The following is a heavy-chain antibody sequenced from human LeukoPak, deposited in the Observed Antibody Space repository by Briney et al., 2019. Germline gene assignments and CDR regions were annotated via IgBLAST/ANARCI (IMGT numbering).Heavy chain of an antibody. J-gene: IGHJ3*02. D-gene: IGHD3-9*01. CDR2: IGRGGNTI. CDR1: GFTLSIQN. V-gene: IGHV3-48*01. CDR3: ARDDYYFDSHGGGTREFDT. Sequence: GRCLRLSRAATGFTLSIQNTNWVRQAPGEGLEWVSFIGRGGNTIYYAVSMKWRLTISRDNAKSSLYLQMNSLRTEDTALYYCARDDYYFDSHGGGTREFDTWGQGTMVIVSS.